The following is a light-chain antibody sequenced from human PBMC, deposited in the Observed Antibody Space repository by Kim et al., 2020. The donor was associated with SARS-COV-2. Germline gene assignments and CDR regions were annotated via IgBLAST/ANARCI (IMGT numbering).Light chain of an antibody. Sequence: SSELTQDPTVSVTLGQTVRITCQGDSLRNYFVSWYQQKPGQAPVLVIHAENNRPSGIPDRFSGSSSGNTASLTISGAQAEDEADYYCMSRDISGKHLVFGGGTKLTVL. J-gene: IGLJ3*02. V-gene: IGLV3-19*01. CDR2: AEN. CDR1: SLRNYF. CDR3: MSRDISGKHLV.